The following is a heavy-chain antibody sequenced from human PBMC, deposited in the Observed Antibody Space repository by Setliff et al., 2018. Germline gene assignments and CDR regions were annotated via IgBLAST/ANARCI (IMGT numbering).Heavy chain of an antibody. CDR3: TRLVGGSFSFDS. D-gene: IGHD1-26*01. V-gene: IGHV3-73*01. CDR1: GSTFSGSA. J-gene: IGHJ4*02. Sequence: PGGSLRLSCVVSGSTFSGSAIHWVRQVSGKGLEWVGRIKSKTNNYATAYAASVKGRFTVSRDDSKNTAYLQMNSLRTKGTAVYFCTRLVGGSFSFDSWGQGTLVTVSS. CDR2: IKSKTNNYAT.